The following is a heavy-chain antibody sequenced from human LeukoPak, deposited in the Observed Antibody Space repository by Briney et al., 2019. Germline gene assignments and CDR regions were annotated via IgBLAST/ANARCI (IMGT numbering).Heavy chain of an antibody. CDR2: IYYTGSA. CDR1: GDSLNNSSFY. D-gene: IGHD1-26*01. Sequence: PSETLSLTCTVSGDSLNNSSFYWGWIRQPPEKGLEWIACIYYTGSAYYNPSLRSRLTISVDTSKNQFSLKMSSVTAADTAVYYCATPSPVGATDYWGQGTLVTVSS. J-gene: IGHJ4*02. V-gene: IGHV4-39*07. CDR3: ATPSPVGATDY.